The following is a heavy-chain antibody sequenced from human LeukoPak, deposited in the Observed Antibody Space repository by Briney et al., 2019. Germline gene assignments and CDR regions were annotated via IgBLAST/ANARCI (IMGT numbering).Heavy chain of an antibody. CDR1: GGTFSSYA. V-gene: IGHV1-69*13. CDR2: IIPIFGTA. J-gene: IGHJ6*03. Sequence: ASVKVSCKASGGTFSSYAISWVRQAPGQGLEWMGGIIPIFGTANYAQKFQGRVTITADESTSTAYMELSSLRSEDTAVYYCARDNLGVLEWPYMDVWGKGTTVTVSS. D-gene: IGHD3-3*01. CDR3: ARDNLGVLEWPYMDV.